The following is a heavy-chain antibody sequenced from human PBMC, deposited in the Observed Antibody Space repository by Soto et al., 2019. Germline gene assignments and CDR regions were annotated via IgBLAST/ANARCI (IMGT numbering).Heavy chain of an antibody. Sequence: PSETLSLTCTVSGGSISSYYWSWIRQPPGKGLEWIGYIYYSGSTYYNPSLKSRVTISVDTSKNQFSLKLSSVTAADTAVYYCGREGVRAPPNYWGQGTLVTVSS. V-gene: IGHV4-59*06. CDR3: GREGVRAPPNY. CDR2: IYYSGST. CDR1: GGSISSYY. J-gene: IGHJ4*02. D-gene: IGHD1-1*01.